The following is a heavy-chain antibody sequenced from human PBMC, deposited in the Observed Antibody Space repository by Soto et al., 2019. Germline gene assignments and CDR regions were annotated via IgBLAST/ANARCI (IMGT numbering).Heavy chain of an antibody. CDR2: IYYSGST. Sequence: ASETLSLTCTVSGGSISSYYWSWIRQPPGKGLEWIGYIYYSGSTNYNPSLKSRVTISVDTSKNQFSLKLSSVTAADTAVYYCARGPLLWFGELQYYFDYWGQGTLVTGLL. V-gene: IGHV4-59*01. CDR1: GGSISSYY. D-gene: IGHD3-10*01. CDR3: ARGPLLWFGELQYYFDY. J-gene: IGHJ4*02.